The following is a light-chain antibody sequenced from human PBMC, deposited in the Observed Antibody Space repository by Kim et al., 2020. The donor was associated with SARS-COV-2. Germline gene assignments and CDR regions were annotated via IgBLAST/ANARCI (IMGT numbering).Light chain of an antibody. CDR3: QSYDSFLSASGV. V-gene: IGLV1-40*01. J-gene: IGLJ3*02. Sequence: VTIAGTGTGSNLGAGYAVHWYRQLPGTAPELLIYRNTNRPSGVPDRFSGSKSGTSASLAIIGLQAEDEGDYYCQSYDSFLSASGVFGGGTQLTVL. CDR2: RNT. CDR1: GSNLGAGYA.